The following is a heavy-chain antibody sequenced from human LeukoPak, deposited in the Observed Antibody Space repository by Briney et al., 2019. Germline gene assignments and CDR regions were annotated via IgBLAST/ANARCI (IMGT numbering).Heavy chain of an antibody. CDR3: ARDSTKKYYYDSSGYTYFDY. CDR1: GGTFSSYA. V-gene: IGHV1-69*13. D-gene: IGHD3-22*01. CDR2: IIPIFGTA. J-gene: IGHJ4*02. Sequence: ASVKVSCKASGGTFSSYAISWVRQAPGQGLEWMGGIIPIFGTANYAQKFQGRVTITADESTSTAYMELSSLRSEDTAVYYCARDSTKKYYYDSSGYTYFDYWGQGTLVTVSS.